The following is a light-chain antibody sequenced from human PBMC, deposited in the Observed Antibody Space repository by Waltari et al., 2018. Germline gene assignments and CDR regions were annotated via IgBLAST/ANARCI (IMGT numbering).Light chain of an antibody. Sequence: EIVMTQSPATLSVSPGERATLSCRASQSVSSNLAWYQQKPGQAPRLLIYGASTRVTGIPARFSGSGSGTEFTLTITSLRSEDFAVYYCQQYDNWPPYTFGQWTKLEIK. J-gene: IGKJ2*01. CDR2: GAS. CDR3: QQYDNWPPYT. V-gene: IGKV3-15*01. CDR1: QSVSSN.